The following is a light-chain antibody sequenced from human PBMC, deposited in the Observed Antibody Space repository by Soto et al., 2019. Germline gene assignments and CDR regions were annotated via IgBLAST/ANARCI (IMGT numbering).Light chain of an antibody. Sequence: IVLRQFPGTLYLSPGERATHSCRASQSVSNNYLAWYQQKPGQAPRLLIYGASNRATGIPDRFSGSGSGTDFTRSISRLEPEDFAVYYCQQYGSSGTFGQGTKVDIK. CDR1: QSVSNNY. V-gene: IGKV3-20*01. CDR3: QQYGSSGT. CDR2: GAS. J-gene: IGKJ1*01.